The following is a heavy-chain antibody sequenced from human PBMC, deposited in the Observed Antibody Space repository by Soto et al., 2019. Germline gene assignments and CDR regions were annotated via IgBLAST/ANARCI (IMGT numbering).Heavy chain of an antibody. J-gene: IGHJ4*02. CDR2: IRSAGDIK. CDR3: AKSFDYGSGSNYLSFDH. Sequence: PGGSLRLSCAASEFTFSIYAMTWVRQAPGKGLEWVSSIRSAGDIKYYADSVKGRFTISRDNSKNTLYLQMNSLRAEDTALYYCAKSFDYGSGSNYLSFDHWGQGTQVTVSS. V-gene: IGHV3-23*01. CDR1: EFTFSIYA. D-gene: IGHD3-10*01.